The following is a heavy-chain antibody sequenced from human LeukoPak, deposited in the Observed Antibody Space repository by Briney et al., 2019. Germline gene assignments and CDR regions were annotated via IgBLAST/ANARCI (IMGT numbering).Heavy chain of an antibody. CDR3: ARESRQWLVLGGVDY. J-gene: IGHJ4*02. CDR1: GFTFNDYY. CDR2: MSSSGSTI. Sequence: GGSLRLSCAASGFTFNDYYMSWIRQAPGKGLEWVSYMSSSGSTIYYADSVRGRFTISRDNAKNSLYLQMNSLRAEDTAVYYCARESRQWLVLGGVDYWGQGTLVTVSS. V-gene: IGHV3-11*04. D-gene: IGHD6-19*01.